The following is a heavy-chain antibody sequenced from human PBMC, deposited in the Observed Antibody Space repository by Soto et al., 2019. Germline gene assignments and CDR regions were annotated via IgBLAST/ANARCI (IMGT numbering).Heavy chain of an antibody. J-gene: IGHJ6*04. V-gene: IGHV4-34*01. D-gene: IGHD3-3*01. Sequence: SETLSLTCAVYGGSFSDYSWSWIRQPPGEGLEWIGEINHSGSTNYNPSLKSRVTISVDTSKKQFSLKLSSVTAADTAVYYCGRGPKGEVAVSGYYSGLDVGGKGTSVPVSS. CDR1: GGSFSDYS. CDR3: GRGPKGEVAVSGYYSGLDV. CDR2: INHSGST.